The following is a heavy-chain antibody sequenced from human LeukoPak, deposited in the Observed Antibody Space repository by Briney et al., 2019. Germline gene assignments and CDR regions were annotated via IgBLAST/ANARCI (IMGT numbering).Heavy chain of an antibody. CDR1: GYSFTVNY. CDR2: INPNNGGT. Sequence: ASVTVSCKTSGYSFTVNYIHRVRQAPGQGLEWMGWINPNNGGTKFAQRFEGRVAMTRDTSISTVYMELYSLTSDDSAVYYCARDGLIAAAGDYWGQGTLVTVSS. J-gene: IGHJ4*02. D-gene: IGHD6-13*01. CDR3: ARDGLIAAAGDY. V-gene: IGHV1-2*02.